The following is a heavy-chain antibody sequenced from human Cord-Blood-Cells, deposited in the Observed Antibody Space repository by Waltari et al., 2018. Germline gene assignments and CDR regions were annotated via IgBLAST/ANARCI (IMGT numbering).Heavy chain of an antibody. CDR2: IKKDGSEK. V-gene: IGHV3-7*01. CDR1: GFPCSSYG. Sequence: EVQLVESGGGLVQPGGSLRRSCAAPGFPCSSYGMSWVSQTPGKGLGWVANIKKDGSEKYYVDSVKGRFTISRDNAKNSLYLQMNSLRAEDTAVYYCARETKGLSDIWGQGTMVTVSS. D-gene: IGHD2-15*01. CDR3: ARETKGLSDI. J-gene: IGHJ3*02.